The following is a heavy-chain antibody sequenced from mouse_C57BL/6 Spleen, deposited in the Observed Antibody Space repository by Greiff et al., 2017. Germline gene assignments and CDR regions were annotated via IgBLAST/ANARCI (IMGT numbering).Heavy chain of an antibody. D-gene: IGHD6-2*01. Sequence: VQLQQSGPELVKPGASVKIPCKASGYTFTDYNMDWVKQSHGQSLEWIGDINPNNGGTIYNQKFKGKATLTVDKSSSTAYMELRSLTSEDTAVYYCARGDSLPWYVDVWGTGTTVTVSS. CDR3: ARGDSLPWYVDV. J-gene: IGHJ1*03. CDR1: GYTFTDYN. V-gene: IGHV1-18*01. CDR2: INPNNGGT.